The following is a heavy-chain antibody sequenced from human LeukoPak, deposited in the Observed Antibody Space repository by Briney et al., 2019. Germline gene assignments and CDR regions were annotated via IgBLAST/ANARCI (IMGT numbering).Heavy chain of an antibody. CDR1: GFTLSSYW. Sequence: PGGSLRLSCAASGFTLSSYWMSWVRQAPGKGLEWVANIKQDGSEKYYVDSVKGRFTISRDNAKNSLYLQMNSLRAEDTAVYYCARGRMVRGVLYMDVWGKGTTVTVSS. D-gene: IGHD3-10*01. V-gene: IGHV3-7*01. CDR3: ARGRMVRGVLYMDV. CDR2: IKQDGSEK. J-gene: IGHJ6*03.